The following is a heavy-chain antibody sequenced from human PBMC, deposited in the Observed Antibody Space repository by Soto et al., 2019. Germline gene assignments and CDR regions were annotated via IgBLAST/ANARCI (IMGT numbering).Heavy chain of an antibody. CDR2: IIPIFGTA. J-gene: IGHJ4*02. D-gene: IGHD2-2*01. CDR3: ARDDCSSTSCSFDY. V-gene: IGHV1-69*13. CDR1: GGTFSSYA. Sequence: ASVKVSCKASGGTFSSYAISWVRQAPGQGLEWMGGIIPIFGTANYAQKFQGGVTITADESTSTAYMELSSLRSEDTAVYYCARDDCSSTSCSFDYWGQGTLVTVSS.